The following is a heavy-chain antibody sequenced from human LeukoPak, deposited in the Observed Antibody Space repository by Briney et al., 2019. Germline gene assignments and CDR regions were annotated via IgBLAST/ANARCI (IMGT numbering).Heavy chain of an antibody. CDR1: GFTFSSYA. D-gene: IGHD6-13*01. V-gene: IGHV3-23*01. CDR3: AKGPSSSSWFFRWFDP. Sequence: GGSLRLSCAASGFTFSSYAMSWVRQAPGKGLEWVSAISGSGGSTYYADSVKGRFTISRDNSKNKLYLQMNSLRAEDTAVYYCAKGPSSSSWFFRWFDPWGQGTLVTVSS. J-gene: IGHJ5*02. CDR2: ISGSGGST.